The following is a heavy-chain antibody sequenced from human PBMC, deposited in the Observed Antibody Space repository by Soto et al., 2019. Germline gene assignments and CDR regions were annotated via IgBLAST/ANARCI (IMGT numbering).Heavy chain of an antibody. Sequence: GGSLRLSCAASGFTFRDYFMTWVRQAPGKGLEWVSFISRSTNLIYYADSVKGRFTVSRDNAKNSLYLQMNNLRVEDTALYYCARTPYNSPNLYYYGLDVWGQGTTVTVSS. V-gene: IGHV3-11*01. CDR3: ARTPYNSPNLYYYGLDV. J-gene: IGHJ6*02. D-gene: IGHD1-20*01. CDR2: ISRSTNLI. CDR1: GFTFRDYF.